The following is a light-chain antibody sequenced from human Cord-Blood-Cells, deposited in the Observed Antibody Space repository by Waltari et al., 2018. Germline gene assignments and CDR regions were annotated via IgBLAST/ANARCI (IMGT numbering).Light chain of an antibody. J-gene: IGKJ1*01. Sequence: EIVMTQSPATLSVSPGERATLSCRASQSVSSNLAWYQQKPGQAPRLLIYGASTRATGIPDRFSGSVSGTEFTLTISSLQSEDFAVYYCQQYNNWPPWTFGQGTKVEIK. CDR3: QQYNNWPPWT. CDR2: GAS. CDR1: QSVSSN. V-gene: IGKV3-15*01.